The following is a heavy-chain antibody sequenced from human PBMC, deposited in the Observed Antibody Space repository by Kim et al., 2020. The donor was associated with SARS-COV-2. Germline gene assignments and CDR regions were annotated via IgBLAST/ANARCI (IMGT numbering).Heavy chain of an antibody. Sequence: GGSLRLSCAASGFTFSSYGMHWVRQAPGKGLEWLAVIWSDGSTRFHADSVKGRFAISRDNSMNTLYLQMNSLRVEDTAVYYCAREASVAGNPDNWFDPWGQGILVTVSS. CDR2: IWSDGSTR. CDR3: AREASVAGNPDNWFDP. J-gene: IGHJ5*02. V-gene: IGHV3-33*01. CDR1: GFTFSSYG. D-gene: IGHD6-13*01.